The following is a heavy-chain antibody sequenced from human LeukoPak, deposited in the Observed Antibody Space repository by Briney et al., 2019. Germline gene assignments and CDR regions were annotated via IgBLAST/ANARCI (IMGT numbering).Heavy chain of an antibody. CDR2: IFHSGST. CDR1: GYSISSGFY. D-gene: IGHD6-19*01. CDR3: ARAIAVAREWFDP. J-gene: IGHJ5*02. Sequence: PSETLSLTCSVSGYSISSGFYWGWIRQPPGKGLEWIGSIFHSGSTYYNPSLKSRVTISVDTSKNQFSLKLSSVTAADTAVYYCARAIAVAREWFDPWGQGTLVTVSS. V-gene: IGHV4-38-2*02.